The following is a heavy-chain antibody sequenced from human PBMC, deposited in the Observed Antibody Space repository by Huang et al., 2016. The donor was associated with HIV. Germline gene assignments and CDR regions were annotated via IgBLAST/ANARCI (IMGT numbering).Heavy chain of an antibody. CDR2: ISAEVRSK. CDR1: GFTFGGSA. D-gene: IGHD3-16*01. J-gene: IGHJ4*02. V-gene: IGHV3-30*18. CDR3: AQDRGSLGLGYFHH. Sequence: QVQLVESGGGVVQPGRSLRLSCAAYGFTFGGSAMHWVRQAPGKGLGWVAVISAEVRSKYFADSVKGRFTISRDNSKSTLHLEMNSLTTDDTAIYYCAQDRGSLGLGYFHHWGQGTLVAVSS.